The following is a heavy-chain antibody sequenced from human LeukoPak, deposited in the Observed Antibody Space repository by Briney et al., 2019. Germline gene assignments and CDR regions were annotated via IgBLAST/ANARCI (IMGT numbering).Heavy chain of an antibody. CDR3: ATRGFWATNRFDY. D-gene: IGHD3-3*01. Sequence: SETLSLTCAVYGVSFSGYYWSWIRQPPGKGLEWIGEINHSGSTNYNPSLKSRVTISVDTSKNQFSLKLSSVTAADTAVYYCATRGFWATNRFDYWGQGTLVTVSS. J-gene: IGHJ4*02. V-gene: IGHV4-34*01. CDR2: INHSGST. CDR1: GVSFSGYY.